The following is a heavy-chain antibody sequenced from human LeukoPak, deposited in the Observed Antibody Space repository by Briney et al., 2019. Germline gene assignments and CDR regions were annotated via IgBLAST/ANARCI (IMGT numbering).Heavy chain of an antibody. CDR3: ARGVIVATILPFDY. CDR1: GGSISSSSYY. V-gene: IGHV4-39*07. Sequence: SETLSLTCTVSGGSISSSSYYWGWIRQPPGKGLEWIGSIYYSGSTYYNPSLKSRVTISVDTSKNQFSLKLSSVTAADTAVYYCARGVIVATILPFDYWGQGTLVTVSS. D-gene: IGHD5-12*01. J-gene: IGHJ4*02. CDR2: IYYSGST.